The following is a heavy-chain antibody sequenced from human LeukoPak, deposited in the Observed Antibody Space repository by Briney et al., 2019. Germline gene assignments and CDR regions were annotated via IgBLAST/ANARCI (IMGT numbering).Heavy chain of an antibody. Sequence: SETLSLTSTVPGGSIRTYYWSRIRQSPGKGLEGIGHIYDSGTTKNNPSLKRRVTISVDTSKNQSSLKMRFVTAADTAVYYCAGSGGNYYDTDAFDIWGQGTMVTVSS. V-gene: IGHV4-59*08. D-gene: IGHD1-26*01. CDR1: GGSIRTYY. CDR3: AGSGGNYYDTDAFDI. CDR2: IYDSGTT. J-gene: IGHJ3*02.